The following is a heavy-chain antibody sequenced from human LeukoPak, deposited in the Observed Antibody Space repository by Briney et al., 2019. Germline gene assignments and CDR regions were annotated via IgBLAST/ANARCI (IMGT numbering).Heavy chain of an antibody. D-gene: IGHD1-26*01. Sequence: GGSLRLSCAASGFTFSSYAMSWVRQAPGKGLEWVSAISGSGGSTYYADSVKGRFTIPRDNSKDTLYLQMSSLRLEDTAVYYCAKLVGTPGGYWGQGTLVTVSS. J-gene: IGHJ4*02. CDR3: AKLVGTPGGY. V-gene: IGHV3-23*01. CDR2: ISGSGGST. CDR1: GFTFSSYA.